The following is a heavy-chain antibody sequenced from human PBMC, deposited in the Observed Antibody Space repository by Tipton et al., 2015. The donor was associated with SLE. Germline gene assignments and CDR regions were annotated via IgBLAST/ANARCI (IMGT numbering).Heavy chain of an antibody. CDR3: ARSGSYPYYYYYMDV. V-gene: IGHV4-39*07. CDR1: GDSISSSSYY. D-gene: IGHD1-26*01. CDR2: VYYTGNT. Sequence: GLVKPSETLSLTCTVSGDSISSSSYYWGWIRQPPGKGLEWVGTVYYTGNTFYNPSLKSRVTISVDTSKNQFSLKLSSVTAADTAVYYCARSGSYPYYYYYMDVWGKGTTVTVSS. J-gene: IGHJ6*03.